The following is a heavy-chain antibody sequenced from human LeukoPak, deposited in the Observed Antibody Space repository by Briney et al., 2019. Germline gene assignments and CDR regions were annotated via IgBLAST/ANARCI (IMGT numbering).Heavy chain of an antibody. CDR1: GFTVSTNH. V-gene: IGHV3-11*04. D-gene: IGHD6-6*01. Sequence: GGSLRLSCAASGFTVSTNHMSWIRQSPGKGLEWVSYISSSGSTIYYADSVKGRFTISRDNPKNSLYLKMNSLRAEDTAVYYCARASEAPEYSSSSVSYAFDIWGQGTMVTVSS. CDR2: ISSSGSTI. J-gene: IGHJ3*02. CDR3: ARASEAPEYSSSSVSYAFDI.